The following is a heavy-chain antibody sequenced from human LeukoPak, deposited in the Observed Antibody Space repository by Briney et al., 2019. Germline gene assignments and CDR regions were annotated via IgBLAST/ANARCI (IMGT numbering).Heavy chain of an antibody. J-gene: IGHJ5*02. V-gene: IGHV3-21*01. CDR2: ISSSSSYI. CDR3: ARDEPMTTVARGDWLDP. CDR1: GFTFSSYS. Sequence: PGGSLRLSCAASGFTFSSYSMNWVRQAAGKRLEWVSSISSSSSYIYYADSVKGRFTISRDNAKNSLYLQMNSLRAEDTAVYYCARDEPMTTVARGDWLDPWGQGTLVTVSS. D-gene: IGHD4-17*01.